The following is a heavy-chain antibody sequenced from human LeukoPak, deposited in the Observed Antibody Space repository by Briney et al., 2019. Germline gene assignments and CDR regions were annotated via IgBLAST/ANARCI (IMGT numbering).Heavy chain of an antibody. J-gene: IGHJ4*02. CDR2: ISYDGSNK. V-gene: IGHV3-30*14. CDR3: ARVYFQLQYFDY. CDR1: GFTFSSYA. D-gene: IGHD2-2*01. Sequence: GGSLRLSCAASGFTFSSYAMHWVRQAPGKGLEWVAVISYDGSNKYYADSVKGRFTISRDNSKDTLYLQMNSLRAEDTAVYYCARVYFQLQYFDYWGQGTLVTVSS.